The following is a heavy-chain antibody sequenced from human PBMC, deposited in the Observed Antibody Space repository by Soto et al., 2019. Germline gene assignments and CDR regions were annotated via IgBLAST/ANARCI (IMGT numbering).Heavy chain of an antibody. CDR1: GFTFSSDW. CDR3: ATESGEGY. D-gene: IGHD3-10*01. V-gene: IGHV3-15*06. J-gene: IGHJ4*02. Sequence: EVQLVESGGGLVKPGGSLRLSCAASGFTFSSDWMNWVRQAPGQGLEWVGGIKRKIEGKTTHYAAHVKGRFTISRDDSKNKLFLQRNSLKTEDSATYYCATESGEGYWGQGPLVTVSS. CDR2: IKRKIEGKTT.